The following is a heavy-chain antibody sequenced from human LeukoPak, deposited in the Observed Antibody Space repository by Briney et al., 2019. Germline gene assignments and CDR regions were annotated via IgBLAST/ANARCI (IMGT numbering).Heavy chain of an antibody. CDR2: ISSSGSTI. D-gene: IGHD2-15*01. J-gene: IGHJ4*02. Sequence: PGGSLRLSCAASGFTFSYFYMSWIRQAPGKGLEWVSYISSSGSTIFYADSVKGRLTISRDNAKNSLYLQMNSLRAEDTAVYYCARSVVAATETFDYWGQGTLVTVSS. CDR3: ARSVVAATETFDY. CDR1: GFTFSYFY. V-gene: IGHV3-11*04.